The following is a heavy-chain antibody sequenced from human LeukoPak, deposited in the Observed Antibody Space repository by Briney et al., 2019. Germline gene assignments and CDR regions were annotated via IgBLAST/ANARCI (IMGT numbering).Heavy chain of an antibody. J-gene: IGHJ5*02. CDR3: ARDRIYSSGSYRRLLGWFDP. D-gene: IGHD3-10*01. CDR1: GGNFNTYG. V-gene: IGHV1-69*13. CDR2: IIPIFRTV. Sequence: GASVKVSCKASGGNFNTYGITWVRQAPGLGLEWMGEIIPIFRTVNYAHKFQGRVTITADESTSTAFMELSSLRSEDTAVYYCARDRIYSSGSYRRLLGWFDPWGLGTLVTVSS.